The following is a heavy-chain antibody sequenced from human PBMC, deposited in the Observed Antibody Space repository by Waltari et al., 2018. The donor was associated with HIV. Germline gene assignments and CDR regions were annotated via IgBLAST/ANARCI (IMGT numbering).Heavy chain of an antibody. V-gene: IGHV1-2*02. J-gene: IGHJ6*02. D-gene: IGHD6-19*01. CDR1: GYTFTGYY. Sequence: QVQLVQSGAEVTKPGASVKVSCKASGYTFTGYYMHWVREPHGQGLEWMGWINPNSGGTNYAQKFQGRVTMTRDTSISTAYMELSRLRSDDTAVYYCARTAGFYYYYYGMDVWGQGTTVTVSS. CDR3: ARTAGFYYYYYGMDV. CDR2: INPNSGGT.